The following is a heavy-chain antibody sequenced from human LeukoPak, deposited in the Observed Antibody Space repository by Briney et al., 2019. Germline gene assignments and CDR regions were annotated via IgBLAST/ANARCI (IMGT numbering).Heavy chain of an antibody. D-gene: IGHD3-22*01. CDR3: ARRGDSSGYYYEYNWFDP. V-gene: IGHV3-11*01. Sequence: GGSLRLSCAASGFTFSDYYMSWIRQAPGKGLEWVSYISSSGRTIYYADSVKGRFTISRDSAKNSLYLQMNSLRAEDTAVYYCARRGDSSGYYYEYNWFDPWGQGTLVTVSS. J-gene: IGHJ5*02. CDR1: GFTFSDYY. CDR2: ISSSGRTI.